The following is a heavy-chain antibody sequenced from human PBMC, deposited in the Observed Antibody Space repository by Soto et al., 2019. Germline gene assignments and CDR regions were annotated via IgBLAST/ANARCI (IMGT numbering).Heavy chain of an antibody. D-gene: IGHD6-19*01. CDR1: GGSISSHY. CDR2: MYYSGNT. V-gene: IGHV4-59*08. CDR3: ARRGSSGWYWYFDL. J-gene: IGHJ2*01. Sequence: QVQLQESGPGLVKPSETLSLTCTVSGGSISSHYWSWIRQSPGKGLEWIWYMYYSGNTNYNPSLKSRVTISVDTSKNQFSLKLSSVTAADTAVYYCARRGSSGWYWYFDLWGRGTLVTVSS.